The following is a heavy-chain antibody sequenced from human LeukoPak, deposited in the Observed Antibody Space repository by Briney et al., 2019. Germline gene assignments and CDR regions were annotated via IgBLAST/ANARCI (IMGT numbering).Heavy chain of an antibody. D-gene: IGHD3-10*01. CDR3: AKVETYYGSGSYSGPDY. J-gene: IGHJ4*02. V-gene: IGHV3-30*04. CDR1: GFSFSSYA. Sequence: GRSLRLSCAASGFSFSSYAMHWVRQAPGKGLVGVAFLSYDGSNEFYADSVKGRFTISRDNSKDTLYLQMNSLRVEDTAVYYCAKVETYYGSGSYSGPDYWGQGTLVTVSS. CDR2: LSYDGSNE.